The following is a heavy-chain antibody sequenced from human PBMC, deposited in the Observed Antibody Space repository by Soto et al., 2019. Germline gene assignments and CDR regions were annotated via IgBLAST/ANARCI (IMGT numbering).Heavy chain of an antibody. J-gene: IGHJ2*01. V-gene: IGHV3-9*01. D-gene: IGHD4-17*01. Sequence: EVQLVESGGGLVQPGRSLRLSCAASGFTFDDYAMHWVRQAPGKGLEWVSGISWNSGSIGYADSVKGRFTISRDNAKNSLYLQMNSLRAEETALYYCAKDIDYGDYVGYFDLWGRGTLVTVSS. CDR3: AKDIDYGDYVGYFDL. CDR2: ISWNSGSI. CDR1: GFTFDDYA.